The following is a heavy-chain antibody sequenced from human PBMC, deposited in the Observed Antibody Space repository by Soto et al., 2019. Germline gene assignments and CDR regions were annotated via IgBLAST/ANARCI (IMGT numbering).Heavy chain of an antibody. Sequence: EVQLVESGGGLVNPGGSLRLSCAASGFTFSNAWMNWVRQAPGKALEWVGRIKSKTDGGTTDYAAPVKGRFTISRDDSKNTLYLQMNSLKTEDTAVYYCTTDPKYYDSSANAFDIWGQGTMVTVSS. V-gene: IGHV3-15*07. J-gene: IGHJ3*02. D-gene: IGHD3-22*01. CDR2: IKSKTDGGTT. CDR1: GFTFSNAW. CDR3: TTDPKYYDSSANAFDI.